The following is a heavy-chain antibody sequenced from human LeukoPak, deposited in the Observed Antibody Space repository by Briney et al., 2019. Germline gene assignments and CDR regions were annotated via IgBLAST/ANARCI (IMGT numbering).Heavy chain of an antibody. CDR1: GGTFSSYA. D-gene: IGHD1-26*01. Sequence: SVKVSCKASGGTFSSYAISWVRQAPGQGLEWMGRIIPILGIANYAQKFQGRVTITADKSTSTAYIELSSLRSEDTAVYYCAGRVGATTAFDYWGQGTLVTVSS. J-gene: IGHJ4*02. V-gene: IGHV1-69*04. CDR3: AGRVGATTAFDY. CDR2: IIPILGIA.